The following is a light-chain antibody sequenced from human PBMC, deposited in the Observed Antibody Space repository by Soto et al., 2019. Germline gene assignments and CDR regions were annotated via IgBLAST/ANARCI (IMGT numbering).Light chain of an antibody. CDR1: SSDIGSNA. J-gene: IGLJ1*01. V-gene: IGLV1-47*01. CDR3: AAWNDGLSGFV. Sequence: QSVLTQPPSTSRTPGQRVTISCSGSSSDIGSNAVYWYQQLPGTAPKLLIYRNNQRPSGVPDRFSGTKSGTSASLAISGLRSEDEADYYCAAWNDGLSGFVFGTGTTVTVL. CDR2: RNN.